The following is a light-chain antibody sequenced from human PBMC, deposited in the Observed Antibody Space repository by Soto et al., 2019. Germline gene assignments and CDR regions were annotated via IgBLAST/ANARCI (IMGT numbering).Light chain of an antibody. CDR1: SSDVGSYNL. CDR2: EVT. V-gene: IGLV2-23*02. Sequence: QSALTQPASVSGSTGQSITISCTGPSSDVGSYNLVSWYQQHPGKAPKLMIYEVTKRPSGASNRFSGSKSGHTACLTISGLQAEDEADYYCCSYAGSNTFVFGTGTKVTVL. J-gene: IGLJ1*01. CDR3: CSYAGSNTFV.